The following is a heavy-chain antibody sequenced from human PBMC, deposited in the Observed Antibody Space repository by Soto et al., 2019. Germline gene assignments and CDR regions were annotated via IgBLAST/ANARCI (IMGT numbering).Heavy chain of an antibody. J-gene: IGHJ4*02. Sequence: EVQLLESGGGLVQPGGALRLSCAASGFTLSSHAMSWVRQAPGKGLEWISSISAGSEGAYYADSVRGRFTISRDNSNNTLFLQMNSLRAEDTGVYYCARDLWWYLHWGQGTLVTVSS. V-gene: IGHV3-23*01. CDR2: ISAGSEGA. CDR1: GFTLSSHA. D-gene: IGHD2-15*01. CDR3: ARDLWWYLH.